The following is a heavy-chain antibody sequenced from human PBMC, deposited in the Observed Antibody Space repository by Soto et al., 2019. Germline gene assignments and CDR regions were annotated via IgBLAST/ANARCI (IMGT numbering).Heavy chain of an antibody. CDR3: ARLRKGGFCDY. CDR2: IKEDGSEK. CDR1: EFTFSNFW. V-gene: IGHV3-7*03. Sequence: EVQLVESGGGLVQPGGSLRLSCAASEFTFSNFWMSWVRQAPGKGLEWVANIKEDGSEKYYVAAVKGRFTISRDSAKNSLYQQMDSLRAEDTAVYYCARLRKGGFCDYWGQGSLVTVST. D-gene: IGHD1-26*01. J-gene: IGHJ4*02.